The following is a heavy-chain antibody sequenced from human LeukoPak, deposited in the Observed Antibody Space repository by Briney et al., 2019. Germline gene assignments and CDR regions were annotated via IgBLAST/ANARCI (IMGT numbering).Heavy chain of an antibody. J-gene: IGHJ4*02. Sequence: GGSLRLSCAASEITFRTYAMSWVRQAPGKGLEWVSSISGSGSLTYYADSVKGRFTISRDNSKSILFLQMNSLTVEDTAVYYWVKGWFGETLHGPHDYWGPGTLVTVSS. V-gene: IGHV3-23*01. CDR1: EITFRTYA. D-gene: IGHD3-10*01. CDR2: ISGSGSLT. CDR3: VKGWFGETLHGPHDY.